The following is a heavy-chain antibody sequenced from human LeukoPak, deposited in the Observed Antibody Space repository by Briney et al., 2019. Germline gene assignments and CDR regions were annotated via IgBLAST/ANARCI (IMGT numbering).Heavy chain of an antibody. CDR3: ARAAGYYYDSSGYFLPAYYFDY. J-gene: IGHJ4*02. Sequence: ASVKVSCKASGGTFSSYAISWVRQAPGQGLEWMGGIIPIFGTANYAQKFQGRVTITADKSTSTAYMELSSLRSEDTAVCYCARAAGYYYDSSGYFLPAYYFDYWGQGTLVTVSS. CDR2: IIPIFGTA. V-gene: IGHV1-69*06. CDR1: GGTFSSYA. D-gene: IGHD3-22*01.